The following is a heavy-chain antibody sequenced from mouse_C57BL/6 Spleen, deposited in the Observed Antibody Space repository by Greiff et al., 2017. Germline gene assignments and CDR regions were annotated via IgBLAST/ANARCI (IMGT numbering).Heavy chain of an antibody. V-gene: IGHV1-61*01. D-gene: IGHD3-3*01. CDR3: AREGAGMYDFDY. Sequence: QVQLQQPGAELVRPGSSVKLSCKASGYTFTSYWMDWVKQRPGQGLEWIGNIYPSDNETHYNQKFKDKATLTVDKSSSTAYMQLSSLTSEDSAVYYCAREGAGMYDFDYWGQGTTLTVSS. J-gene: IGHJ2*01. CDR2: IYPSDNET. CDR1: GYTFTSYW.